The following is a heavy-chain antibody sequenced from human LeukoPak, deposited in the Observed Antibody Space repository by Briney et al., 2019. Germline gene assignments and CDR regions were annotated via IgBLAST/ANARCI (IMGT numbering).Heavy chain of an antibody. CDR3: ARGAVAGAFDI. J-gene: IGHJ3*02. Sequence: SETLSLTCAVYGGSFSGYYWSWIRQPPGKGLEWIGEINHSGSTNYNPSLKSRVTISVDTPKNQFSLKLSSVTAADTAVYYCARGAVAGAFDIWGQGTMVTVSS. D-gene: IGHD6-19*01. V-gene: IGHV4-34*01. CDR1: GGSFSGYY. CDR2: INHSGST.